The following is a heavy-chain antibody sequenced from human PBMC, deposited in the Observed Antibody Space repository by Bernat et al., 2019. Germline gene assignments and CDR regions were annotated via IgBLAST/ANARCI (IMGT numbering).Heavy chain of an antibody. CDR2: ISSNGGST. D-gene: IGHD6-6*01. J-gene: IGHJ3*02. V-gene: IGHV3-64D*06. Sequence: EVQLVESGGGLVQPGGSLRLSCSASGFTFSSYAMHWVRQAPGKGLEYVSAISSNGGSTYYADSVKGRFTISRDNSKNTLYLQTSSLRAEDTAVYYCVRGQLRVKSAFDIWGQGTMVTVSS. CDR3: VRGQLRVKSAFDI. CDR1: GFTFSSYA.